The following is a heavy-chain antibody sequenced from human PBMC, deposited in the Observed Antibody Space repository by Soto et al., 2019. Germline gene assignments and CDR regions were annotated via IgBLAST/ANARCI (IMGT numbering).Heavy chain of an antibody. Sequence: SVKVSCKASGCTFSSYAISWVRQAPGQGLEWMGGIIPIFGTANYAQKFQGRVTITADESTSTAYMELSSLRSEDTAVYYCASPPGYYYDSSGYLRDPYYFEYWGQGTLISVSS. CDR1: GCTFSSYA. D-gene: IGHD3-22*01. CDR2: IIPIFGTA. V-gene: IGHV1-69*13. CDR3: ASPPGYYYDSSGYLRDPYYFEY. J-gene: IGHJ4*02.